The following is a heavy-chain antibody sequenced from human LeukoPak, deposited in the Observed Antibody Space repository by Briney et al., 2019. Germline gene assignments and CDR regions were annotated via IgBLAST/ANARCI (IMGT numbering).Heavy chain of an antibody. Sequence: GGSLRLSCAASGFTFSDYYMSWIRQAPWKGLEWVSYISSSSSYTNYADSVKGRFTISRDNAKNSLYLQMNSLRAEDTAVYYCARDRAQYYYGSGSYRPYYYYGMDVWGQGTTVTVSS. CDR2: ISSSSSYT. CDR1: GFTFSDYY. J-gene: IGHJ6*02. CDR3: ARDRAQYYYGSGSYRPYYYYGMDV. D-gene: IGHD3-10*01. V-gene: IGHV3-11*05.